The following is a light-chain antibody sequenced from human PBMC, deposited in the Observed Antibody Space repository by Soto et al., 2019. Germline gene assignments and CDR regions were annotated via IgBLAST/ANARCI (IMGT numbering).Light chain of an antibody. Sequence: EIILTQSPATLYVSPGERATLSCRASQSLTSNLAWYQQRPGQARRLLIYDTSTRATDIPARFSGSGSGTEFTLTIASLQSEDFAVYYCQQYNHWPRMLSFGGGTRV. CDR3: QQYNHWPRMLS. CDR1: QSLTSN. V-gene: IGKV3-15*01. J-gene: IGKJ4*01. CDR2: DTS.